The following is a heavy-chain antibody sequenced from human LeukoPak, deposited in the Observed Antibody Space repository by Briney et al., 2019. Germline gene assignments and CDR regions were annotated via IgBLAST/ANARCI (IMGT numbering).Heavy chain of an antibody. Sequence: GGSLRLSCAASGFTFSTYAMHWVRQAPGKGLEWVAIVSYDGSNKYYADSVRGRFTISRDNSKNTLYLQMNSLRPEDTSMYYCARETLRDFDYWGRGTLVTVSS. CDR3: ARETLRDFDY. J-gene: IGHJ4*02. D-gene: IGHD2-15*01. CDR1: GFTFSTYA. V-gene: IGHV3-30*04. CDR2: VSYDGSNK.